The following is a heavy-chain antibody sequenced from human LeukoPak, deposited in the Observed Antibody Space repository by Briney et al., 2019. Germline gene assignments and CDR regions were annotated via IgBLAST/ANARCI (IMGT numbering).Heavy chain of an antibody. V-gene: IGHV3-23*01. D-gene: IGHD1-14*01. CDR3: AKGHSEGGTGFDC. Sequence: GGSLRLSCTGSGFTFSTYGMSWVRQAPGKGLQWISTVSGSGRNTDYTDSVKGRFTVSRDNSKNTMFLQMTSLRAEDTAIYYCAKGHSEGGTGFDCWGQGTLV. J-gene: IGHJ4*02. CDR1: GFTFSTYG. CDR2: VSGSGRNT.